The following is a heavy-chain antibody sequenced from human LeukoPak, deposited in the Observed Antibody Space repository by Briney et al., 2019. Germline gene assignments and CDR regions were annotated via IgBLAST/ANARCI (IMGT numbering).Heavy chain of an antibody. CDR1: GYTFTSYY. D-gene: IGHD6-6*01. J-gene: IGHJ6*03. V-gene: IGHV1-46*01. CDR3: AGNHNLSDSSSLLYYYYYMDV. CDR2: INPSGGST. Sequence: ASVKVSCKASGYTFTSYYMHWVRQAPGQGLEWMGIINPSGGSTSYAQKFQGRVTMTRDMSTSTVYMELSSLRSEDTAVYYCAGNHNLSDSSSLLYYYYYMDVWGKGTTVTVSS.